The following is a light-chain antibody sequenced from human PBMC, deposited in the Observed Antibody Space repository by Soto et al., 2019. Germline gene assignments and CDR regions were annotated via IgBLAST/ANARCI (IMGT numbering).Light chain of an antibody. CDR1: QSIRTS. V-gene: IGKV1-39*01. J-gene: IGKJ2*01. CDR3: QQSYSTHTT. Sequence: DIQMTQSPSSLSASVGDRVTITCRASQSIRTSLNWYQQKPGKAPKLLIYGGFSLQSGAPSRFSGSGSGTDFTLTISSLQPEDFAVYYCQQSYSTHTTFGKGTKVEIK. CDR2: GGF.